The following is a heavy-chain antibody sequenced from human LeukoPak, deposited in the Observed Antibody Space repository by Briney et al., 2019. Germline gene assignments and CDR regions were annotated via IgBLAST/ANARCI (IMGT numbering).Heavy chain of an antibody. CDR2: ISGSGGST. J-gene: IGHJ4*02. D-gene: IGHD6-19*01. CDR1: GFTFSSYG. CDR3: AKPLIAVAGTLYFHY. V-gene: IGHV3-23*01. Sequence: GGSLRLSCAASGFTFSSYGMSWVRQAPGKGLEWVSAISGSGGSTYYADSVKGRFTISRDNSKNTLFLQMNSLRAEDTAVYYCAKPLIAVAGTLYFHYWGQGTLVTVSS.